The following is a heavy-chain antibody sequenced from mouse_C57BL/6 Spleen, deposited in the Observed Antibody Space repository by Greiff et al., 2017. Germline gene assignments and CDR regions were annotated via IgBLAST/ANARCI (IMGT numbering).Heavy chain of an antibody. J-gene: IGHJ2*01. D-gene: IGHD2-1*01. CDR2: IYPGDGDT. CDR1: GYAFSSSW. Sequence: QVQLQQSGPELVKPGASVKISCKASGYAFSSSWMNWVKQRPGKGLEWIGRIYPGDGDTNYNGKFKGKATLTADKSSSTAYMQLSSLTSEDSAVYFCARSRAYGNYPYWGQGTTLTVSS. V-gene: IGHV1-82*01. CDR3: ARSRAYGNYPY.